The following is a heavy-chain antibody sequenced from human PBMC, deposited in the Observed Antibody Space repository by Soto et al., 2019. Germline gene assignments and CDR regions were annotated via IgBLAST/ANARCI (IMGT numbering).Heavy chain of an antibody. CDR2: ISYSGST. J-gene: IGHJ6*03. CDR1: GVSISSGAYY. V-gene: IGHV4-31*03. Sequence: QVQLQESGPGLVKPSQTLSLTCTVSGVSISSGAYYWSWIRQHPGEGLEWIGYISYSGSTYYNPSLKSRVTLSVDTSKTQFSVKLSSVTAADTAVYYCARDHWWNYDFGYYYYMDVWGKGTTVTVSS. D-gene: IGHD1-7*01. CDR3: ARDHWWNYDFGYYYYMDV.